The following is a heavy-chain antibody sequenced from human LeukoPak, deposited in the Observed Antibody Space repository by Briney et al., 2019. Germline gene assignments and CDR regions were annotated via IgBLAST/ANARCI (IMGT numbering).Heavy chain of an antibody. V-gene: IGHV1-18*01. CDR2: ISAYNGNT. J-gene: IGHJ4*02. CDR3: ARGLPYYFDY. CDR1: GYTFTSYG. Sequence: ASVKVSCKASGYTFTSYGISWVRQAPGQGLEWMGWISAYNGNTNYAQKFQGRVTITTDESTSTAYMELSSLRSEDTAVYYCARGLPYYFDYWGQGTLVTVSS. D-gene: IGHD5-12*01.